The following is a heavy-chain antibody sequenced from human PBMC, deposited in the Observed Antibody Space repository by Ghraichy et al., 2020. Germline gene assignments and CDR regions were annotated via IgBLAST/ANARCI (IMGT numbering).Heavy chain of an antibody. V-gene: IGHV4-59*01. CDR1: FGSISTYY. CDR2: IYYSGSP. J-gene: IGHJ3*02. Sequence: SETLSLTCTVSFGSISTYYWSWIRQPPGKALEWIGYIYYSGSPNYNPSLKSRVTISVDTSKNQFSLNLSSVTAADTAVYYCARDFYYDSSGYYAFDIWGQGTMVTVSS. CDR3: ARDFYYDSSGYYAFDI. D-gene: IGHD3-22*01.